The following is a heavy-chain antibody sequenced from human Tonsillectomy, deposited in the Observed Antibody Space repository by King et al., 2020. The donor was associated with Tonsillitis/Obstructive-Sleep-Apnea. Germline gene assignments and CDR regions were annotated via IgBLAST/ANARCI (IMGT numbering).Heavy chain of an antibody. J-gene: IGHJ4*02. V-gene: IGHV3-64D*06. CDR2: ISSNGGST. CDR1: GFTFSSYA. Sequence: VQLVESGGGLVQPGGSLRLSCSASGFTFSSYAMHWVRQAPGKGLEYVSAISSNGGSTYYADSVKDRFTISRDNSKNTLYLQMTGLRAEDTAVYYCVKVLRRAYDSGGQGTLVTVSS. CDR3: VKVLRRAYDS.